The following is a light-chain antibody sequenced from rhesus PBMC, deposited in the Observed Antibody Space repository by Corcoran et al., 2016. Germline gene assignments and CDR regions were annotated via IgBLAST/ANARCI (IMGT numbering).Light chain of an antibody. Sequence: DIQMTQSPSSLSASVGDRVTITCRASENVNNYLNWYQQKPGKAPKLLIYKASTLQSGVLSRFSGSGSGTDYTFTSSSLQPEDVATYYCQHGYGTPYSFGQGTKVEIK. CDR1: ENVNNY. CDR2: KAS. CDR3: QHGYGTPYS. V-gene: IGKV1-74*01. J-gene: IGKJ2*01.